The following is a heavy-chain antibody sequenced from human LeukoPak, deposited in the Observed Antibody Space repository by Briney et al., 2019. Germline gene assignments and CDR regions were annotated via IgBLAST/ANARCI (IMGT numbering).Heavy chain of an antibody. CDR2: ISWNSGSI. D-gene: IGHD2-15*01. J-gene: IGHJ4*02. V-gene: IGHV3-9*01. Sequence: GGSLRLSCAASGFTFEDYAMHWVRQAPGKGLEWVSGISWNSGSIGYADSVKGRFTISRDNAKNSLYLQMNSLRAEDTALYYCAKVGGRDYWGQGTLVTVSS. CDR1: GFTFEDYA. CDR3: AKVGGRDY.